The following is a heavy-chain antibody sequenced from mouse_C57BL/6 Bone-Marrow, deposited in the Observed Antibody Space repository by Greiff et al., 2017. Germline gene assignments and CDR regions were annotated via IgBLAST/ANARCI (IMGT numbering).Heavy chain of an antibody. CDR1: GFSLTSYG. CDR2: IWRGGST. Sequence: VQLQQSGPGLVQPSQSLSITCTVSGFSLTSYGVHWVRQSPGKGLEWLGVIWRGGSTDYNAAFMSRLSITKDTSKSQVFFKMNRLQADDTAIYYCATSYYGSRYYAMDYWGQGTSVTVSS. D-gene: IGHD1-1*01. J-gene: IGHJ4*01. V-gene: IGHV2-5*01. CDR3: ATSYYGSRYYAMDY.